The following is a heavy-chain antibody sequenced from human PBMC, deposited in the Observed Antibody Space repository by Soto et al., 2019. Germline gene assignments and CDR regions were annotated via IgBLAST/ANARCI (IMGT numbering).Heavy chain of an antibody. V-gene: IGHV1-8*01. J-gene: IGHJ4*02. CDR3: ARRRSHYGEFGF. CDR2: MNPNSGNT. CDR1: GYTFTSYD. D-gene: IGHD4-17*01. Sequence: QVQLVQSGAEVKKPGASVKVSCKASGYTFTSYDINWVRQATGQGLEWMGWMNPNSGNTGYAQKFQGRVTMTRNTSISKAYMELSSLRSEDTAVYYWARRRSHYGEFGFWGQGTLVTVSS.